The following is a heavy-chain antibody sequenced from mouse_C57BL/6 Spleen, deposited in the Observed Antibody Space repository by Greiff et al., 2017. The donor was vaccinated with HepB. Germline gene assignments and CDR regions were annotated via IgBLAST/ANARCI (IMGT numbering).Heavy chain of an antibody. D-gene: IGHD2-1*01. Sequence: EVKLMASGPGLVKPSQSLSLTCSVTGYSITSGYFWHWIRQFPGNKLEWMGYISYDGSTTYNPSLKNRISITRDTAKNQFFLKLKSVTTEDTATYYCARGRGNSPFAYWGQGTLVTVSA. CDR2: ISYDGST. CDR1: GYSITSGYF. V-gene: IGHV3-6*01. J-gene: IGHJ3*01. CDR3: ARGRGNSPFAY.